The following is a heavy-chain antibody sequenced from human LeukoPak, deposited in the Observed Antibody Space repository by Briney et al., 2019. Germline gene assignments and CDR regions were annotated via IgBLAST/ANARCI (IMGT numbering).Heavy chain of an antibody. J-gene: IGHJ4*02. CDR3: AKSSYYDSSGFYREYYFDY. V-gene: IGHV3-23*01. CDR2: ISGSGGST. CDR1: GFTFSSYA. D-gene: IGHD3-22*01. Sequence: GGSLRLSCAASGFTFSSYAMSWVRQAPGKGLEWVSAISGSGGSTYYADSVKGRFTISRDNSKNTLYLQMNSLRAGDTAVYYCAKSSYYDSSGFYREYYFDYWGQGTLVPVSS.